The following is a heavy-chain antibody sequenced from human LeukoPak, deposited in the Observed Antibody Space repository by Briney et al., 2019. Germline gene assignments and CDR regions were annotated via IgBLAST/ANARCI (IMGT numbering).Heavy chain of an antibody. V-gene: IGHV3-7*01. CDR2: IKQDGSEK. D-gene: IGHD2-8*02. CDR3: ARDARTDSPFSWSDP. Sequence: GGSLRVSCAASGFTFSSYWMSWVRQAPGKGLEWVAKIKQDGSEKYYVDSVKGRLTISRDNGKNTLYLQMDTLRAEDTAVYYCARDARTDSPFSWSDPWGQGTLVTVSS. CDR1: GFTFSSYW. J-gene: IGHJ5*02.